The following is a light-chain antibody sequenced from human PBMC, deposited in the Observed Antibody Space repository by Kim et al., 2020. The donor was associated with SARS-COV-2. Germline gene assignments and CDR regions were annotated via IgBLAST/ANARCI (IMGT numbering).Light chain of an antibody. J-gene: IGLJ1*01. CDR2: DVS. V-gene: IGLV2-8*01. CDR3: GSFTGSSYV. CDR1: SSDVGGYNY. Sequence: QSALTQPPSASGSPGQSVIISCTGTSSDVGGYNYVSWYQQYPGKAPKLMIYDVSKRPSGVPDRFSGSKYGNTASLTVSGLQAEDEADYYCGSFTGSSYVFGTGTKVTVL.